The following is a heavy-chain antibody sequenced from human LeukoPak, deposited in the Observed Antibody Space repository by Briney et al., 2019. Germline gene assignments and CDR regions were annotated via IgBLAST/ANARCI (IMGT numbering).Heavy chain of an antibody. V-gene: IGHV3-7*01. CDR2: IKQGGSEK. CDR3: ARMSSGWYEYYYYGMDV. D-gene: IGHD6-19*01. CDR1: GFTFSSYG. J-gene: IGHJ6*02. Sequence: GGSLRLSCAASGFTFSSYGMHWVRQAPGKGLEWVANIKQGGSEKYYVDSVKGRFTISRDNAKNSLYLQMNSLRAEDTAVYYCARMSSGWYEYYYYGMDVWGQGTTVTVSS.